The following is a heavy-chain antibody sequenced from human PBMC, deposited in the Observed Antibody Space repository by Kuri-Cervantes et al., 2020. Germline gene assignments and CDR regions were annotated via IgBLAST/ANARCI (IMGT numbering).Heavy chain of an antibody. CDR1: GFTFSSHA. J-gene: IGHJ3*02. V-gene: IGHV3-23*01. D-gene: IGHD3-22*01. CDR2: ISASGDST. CDR3: ARDYYDSSGGAFDI. Sequence: GESLKISCAASGFTFSSHAMSWVRQAPAKGLEWFSAISASGDSTYYADSVKGRFTISRDNSKNTLYLQMNSLRAEDTAVYYCARDYYDSSGGAFDIWGQGTMVTVSS.